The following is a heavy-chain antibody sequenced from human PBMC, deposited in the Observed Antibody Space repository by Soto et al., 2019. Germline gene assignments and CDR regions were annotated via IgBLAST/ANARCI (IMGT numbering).Heavy chain of an antibody. D-gene: IGHD6-13*01. CDR2: IYYSGLT. Sequence: PSETLSLTCIVSGGSIRTITYYWGWIRQPPGKGLDWIGSIYYSGLTHYAPSFKSRVTMFVDTSKNQISLRLSSVTAADTAVYFCARLPAVGLAAAGGMDVWGQGTTVTVSS. J-gene: IGHJ6*02. CDR3: ARLPAVGLAAAGGMDV. CDR1: GGSIRTITYY. V-gene: IGHV4-39*01.